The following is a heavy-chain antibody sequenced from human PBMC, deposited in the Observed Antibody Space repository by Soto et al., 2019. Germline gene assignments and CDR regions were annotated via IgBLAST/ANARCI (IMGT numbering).Heavy chain of an antibody. Sequence: QVQLVQSGAEVKKPGASVKVSCKASGYTFTSYGISWVRQAPGQGLEWMGWISAYNGNTNYAQKLQGRVTMTTDTSXSXDYMELRSLRSDDTAVYYCARDPRYGSSTSCYGFEPWGQGTLVTVSS. J-gene: IGHJ5*02. V-gene: IGHV1-18*01. CDR1: GYTFTSYG. CDR3: ARDPRYGSSTSCYGFEP. CDR2: ISAYNGNT. D-gene: IGHD2-2*01.